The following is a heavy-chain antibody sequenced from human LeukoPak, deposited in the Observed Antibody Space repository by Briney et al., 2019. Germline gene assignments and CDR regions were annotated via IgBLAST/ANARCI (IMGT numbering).Heavy chain of an antibody. CDR1: GYTFTSYA. CDR2: ISAYNGNT. CDR3: ARETSGSWDY. J-gene: IGHJ4*02. V-gene: IGHV1-18*01. D-gene: IGHD3-10*01. Sequence: ASVKVSCKASGYTFTSYAMNWVRQAPGQGLEWMGWISAYNGNTNYAQKLQGRVTMTTDTSTSTAYMELRSLRSDDTAVYYCARETSGSWDYWGQGTLVTVSS.